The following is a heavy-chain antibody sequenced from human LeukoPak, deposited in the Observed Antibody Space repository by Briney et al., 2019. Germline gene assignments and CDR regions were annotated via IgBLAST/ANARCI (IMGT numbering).Heavy chain of an antibody. CDR3: ATYDSSGLLDF. CDR1: GFCFSSYG. CDR2: ISNDGNKK. J-gene: IGHJ4*02. D-gene: IGHD3-22*01. V-gene: IGHV3-30-3*01. Sequence: GGSLRLSCAASGFCFSSYGMHWVRQAPGKGLEWVAVISNDGNKKDYADSVKGRFTISRDNSKNTVYLQMNSLRSEDTALYYCATYDSSGLLDFWGQGTLVTVSS.